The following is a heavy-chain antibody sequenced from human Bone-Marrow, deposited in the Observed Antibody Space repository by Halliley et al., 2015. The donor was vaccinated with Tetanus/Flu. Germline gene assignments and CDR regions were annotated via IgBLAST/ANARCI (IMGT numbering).Heavy chain of an antibody. D-gene: IGHD3-10*01. V-gene: IGHV3-15*01. J-gene: IGHJ4*02. CDR3: TSPGDYFDY. Sequence: AASGFTFNTAWMSWVRQAPGKGLEWVGLIKTKADGGTVDYAAPVKGRFTTSRDDSRNTLFLQMNSLKTEDTAVYYCTSPGDYFDYWGQGTLVTVSS. CDR2: IKTKADGGTV. CDR1: GFTFNTAW.